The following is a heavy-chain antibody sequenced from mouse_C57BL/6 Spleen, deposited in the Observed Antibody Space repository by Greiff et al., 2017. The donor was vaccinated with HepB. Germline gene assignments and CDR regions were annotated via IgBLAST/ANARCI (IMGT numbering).Heavy chain of an antibody. Sequence: VPLQQSGAELMKPGASVKLSCKATGYTFTGYWIEWVKQSPGHGLEWIGEILPGRGSTNYNEKFKGKATFTADTSSNTADMQLSSLTTEDSAIYYCARMGGSSYGDFWGQGTTLTVSS. V-gene: IGHV1-9*01. CDR2: ILPGRGST. CDR3: ARMGGSSYGDF. D-gene: IGHD1-1*01. CDR1: GYTFTGYW. J-gene: IGHJ2*01.